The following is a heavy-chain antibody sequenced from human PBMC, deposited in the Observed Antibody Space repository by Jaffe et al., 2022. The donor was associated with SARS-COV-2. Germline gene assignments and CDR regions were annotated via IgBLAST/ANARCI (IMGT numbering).Heavy chain of an antibody. CDR1: GGSFSGYY. CDR2: INHSGST. J-gene: IGHJ6*03. V-gene: IGHV4-34*01. Sequence: QVQLQQWGAGLLKPSETLSLTCAVYGGSFSGYYWSWIRQPPGKGLEWIGEINHSGSTNYNPSLKSRVTISVDTSKNQFSLKLSSVTAADTAVYYCAGGGAYYYGSGSYYKTYYYYYMDVWGKGTTVTVSS. D-gene: IGHD3-10*01. CDR3: AGGGAYYYGSGSYYKTYYYYYMDV.